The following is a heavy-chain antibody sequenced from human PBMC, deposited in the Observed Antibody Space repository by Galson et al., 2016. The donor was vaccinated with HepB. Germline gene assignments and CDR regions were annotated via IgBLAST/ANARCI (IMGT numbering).Heavy chain of an antibody. CDR3: AREVELFSVRPGGDYYHGLDV. CDR1: GYTFTGYY. Sequence: SVKVSCKASGYTFTGYYIHWVRQAPGQGLEWMGWINPNSGGTNYAQKFQAWVTMTRDTSISTAYMELSRLRSDDTAVYYCAREVELFSVRPGGDYYHGLDVWGQGTTVTVSS. V-gene: IGHV1-2*04. CDR2: INPNSGGT. D-gene: IGHD6-6*01. J-gene: IGHJ6*02.